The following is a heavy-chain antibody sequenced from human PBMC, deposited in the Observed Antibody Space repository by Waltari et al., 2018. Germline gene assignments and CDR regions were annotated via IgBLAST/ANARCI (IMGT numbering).Heavy chain of an antibody. CDR2: ISSSSSYI. Sequence: EVQLVESGGGLVKPGGSLRLSCAASGFTFSSYSMNWVRKAPGKGLEWVSSISSSSSYIYYADSVKGRFTISRDNAKNSLYLQMNSLRAEDTAVYYCARGAAAAWGDAFDIWGQGTMVTVSS. D-gene: IGHD6-13*01. V-gene: IGHV3-21*01. CDR1: GFTFSSYS. CDR3: ARGAAAAWGDAFDI. J-gene: IGHJ3*02.